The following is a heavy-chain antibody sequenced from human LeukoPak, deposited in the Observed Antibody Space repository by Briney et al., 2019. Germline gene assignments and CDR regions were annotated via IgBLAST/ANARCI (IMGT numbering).Heavy chain of an antibody. Sequence: ASVKVSCKASGYTFSTYGISWVRQAPGQGLEWMGWISEYKGKTYYAQKLQGRVTMTTDTSTSTAYMELRSLRSDDTAIYYCARDLYYYGSGSYYNVFDVWGQGTMVTVSS. J-gene: IGHJ3*01. V-gene: IGHV1-18*01. CDR3: ARDLYYYGSGSYYNVFDV. D-gene: IGHD3-10*01. CDR2: ISEYKGKT. CDR1: GYTFSTYG.